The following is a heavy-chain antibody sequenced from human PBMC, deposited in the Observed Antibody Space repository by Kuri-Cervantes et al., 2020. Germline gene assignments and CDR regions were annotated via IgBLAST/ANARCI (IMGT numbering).Heavy chain of an antibody. V-gene: IGHV3-7*03. CDR3: AKDRQFGYGSGSYYDY. CDR1: GFTFSSYW. D-gene: IGHD3-10*01. J-gene: IGHJ4*02. CDR2: IKQDGSEK. Sequence: GESLKISCAASGFTFSSYWMSWVRQAPGKGLEWVANIKQDGSEKYYVDSVKGRFTISRDNAKNSLYLQMNSLRAEDTALYYFAKDRQFGYGSGSYYDYWGQGTLVTVSS.